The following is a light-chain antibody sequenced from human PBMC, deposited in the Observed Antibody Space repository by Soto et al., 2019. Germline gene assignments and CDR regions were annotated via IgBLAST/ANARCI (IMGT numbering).Light chain of an antibody. V-gene: IGLV2-8*01. J-gene: IGLJ2*01. CDR3: SSYVGINTSV. Sequence: QSVLTQPPSASGSPGQSVTISCTGTSSDVGGHNYVSWYQQRPGKAPKLIIYEVTQRPSGVSDRFSGSKSGNTATLTVSGLQAEDEADYHCSSYVGINTSVFGGGTKLTVL. CDR2: EVT. CDR1: SSDVGGHNY.